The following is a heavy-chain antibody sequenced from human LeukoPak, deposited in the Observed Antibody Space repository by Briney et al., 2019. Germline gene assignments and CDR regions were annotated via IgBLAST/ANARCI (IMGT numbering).Heavy chain of an antibody. CDR3: ARISLGAIWGYYYGMDV. Sequence: SVKVSCKASGYTFTRYAINWLRQAPGQGLEWMGGIIPIFDTADYAQKFQGRVTITADESTSTAYMELSSLRSEDTAVFYCARISLGAIWGYYYGMDVWGQGTTVTVSS. CDR1: GYTFTRYA. V-gene: IGHV1-69*13. CDR2: IIPIFDTA. D-gene: IGHD1-26*01. J-gene: IGHJ6*02.